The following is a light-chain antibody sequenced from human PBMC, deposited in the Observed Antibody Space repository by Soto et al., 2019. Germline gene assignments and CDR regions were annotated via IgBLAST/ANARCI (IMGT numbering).Light chain of an antibody. V-gene: IGKV1-5*01. CDR2: DAS. J-gene: IGKJ5*01. Sequence: EIQMTQSASSLSASAGDRASIXCRASQSLSSRFVWYQHRPGKAPKLLIXDASNLDSGVPQRFSGSGSGTDFTFVLSSLQPEDIASYYCKQYDNLPVTFGQGTRLEI. CDR3: KQYDNLPVT. CDR1: QSLSSR.